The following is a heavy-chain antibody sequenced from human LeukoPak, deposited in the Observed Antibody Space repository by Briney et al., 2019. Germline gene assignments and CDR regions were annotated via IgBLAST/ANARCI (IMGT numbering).Heavy chain of an antibody. J-gene: IGHJ4*02. CDR2: ISSSSYYI. D-gene: IGHD1-26*01. V-gene: IGHV3-21*01. Sequence: GGSLRLSCTASGFTFSTYTMNWVRQAPGKGLEWVSSISSSSYYIYYADSVKGRFTISRDNAKNSLFLQMNSLRAEDTAVYYCGAAYSGSSPFDYWGQGTLVTVSS. CDR3: GAAYSGSSPFDY. CDR1: GFTFSTYT.